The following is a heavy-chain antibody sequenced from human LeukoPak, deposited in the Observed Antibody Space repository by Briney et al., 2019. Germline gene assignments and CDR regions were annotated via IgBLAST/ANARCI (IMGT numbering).Heavy chain of an antibody. CDR3: ARHAWVPGSSWYWPRAMGGGCSMHSCYYFDY. CDR2: IYYSGST. D-gene: IGHD6-13*01. V-gene: IGHV4-59*08. CDR1: GGSISSYY. Sequence: PSETLSLTCTVSGGSISSYYWSWIRQPPGKGLEWIGYIYYSGSTNYNPSLKSRVTISVDTSKNQFSLKLSSVTAADTAVYYCARHAWVPGSSWYWPRAMGGGCSMHSCYYFDYWGQGTLVTVSS. J-gene: IGHJ4*02.